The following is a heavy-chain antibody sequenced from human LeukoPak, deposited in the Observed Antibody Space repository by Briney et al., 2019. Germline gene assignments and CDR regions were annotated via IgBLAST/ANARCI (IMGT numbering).Heavy chain of an antibody. V-gene: IGHV1-18*01. CDR3: ARHYYDSGGYNSAFDY. CDR1: GYTFSNYD. J-gene: IGHJ4*02. D-gene: IGHD3-22*01. CDR2: ISAYNGDT. Sequence: GAAVKVSCKASGYTFSNYDITWVRQAPGQGLEWLGWISAYNGDTNYAQKLQGRVTMTTDTSTGTAYMELRSLRSDDTAVYYCARHYYDSGGYNSAFDYWGQGTLVTSSS.